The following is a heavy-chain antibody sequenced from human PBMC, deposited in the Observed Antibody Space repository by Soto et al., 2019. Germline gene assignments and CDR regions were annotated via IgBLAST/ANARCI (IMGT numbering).Heavy chain of an antibody. CDR3: VSTPYGGQDY. Sequence: PGGSLRLSCAASGFTFSYYWMSWVRQAPGKGLEWVANIKQDGTDKYYVDSVKGRFTISKDNAKNSLYLQMNSLRVEDTAVYYCVSTPYGGQDYWGQGTMVTVSS. V-gene: IGHV3-7*01. CDR1: GFTFSYYW. J-gene: IGHJ4*02. D-gene: IGHD4-17*01. CDR2: IKQDGTDK.